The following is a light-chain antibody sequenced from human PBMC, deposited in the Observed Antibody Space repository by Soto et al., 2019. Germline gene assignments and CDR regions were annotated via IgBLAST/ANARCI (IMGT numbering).Light chain of an antibody. J-gene: IGKJ1*01. CDR3: QQFNDWPPA. CDR1: QSVRSN. CDR2: GPS. Sequence: EIVMTPSPATLSVSPGERATLSCRASQSVRSNLAWYQQTPGQAPRLLIYGPSTRATGIPARFSGSGSGTEFTLTISSLESEDFAVYYCQQFNDWPPAFGQGTKVDIK. V-gene: IGKV3-15*01.